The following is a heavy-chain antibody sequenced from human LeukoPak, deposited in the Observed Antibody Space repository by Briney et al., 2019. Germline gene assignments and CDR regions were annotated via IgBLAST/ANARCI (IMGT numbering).Heavy chain of an antibody. CDR1: GFTFDDFV. D-gene: IGHD6-6*01. V-gene: IGHV3-9*03. CDR2: ISWKSGNI. J-gene: IGHJ4*02. Sequence: GGALGLSWSAFGFTFDDFVMRWVGQAPGEGLGWDWGISWKSGNIGFPAFVKGRFNLPREHAQNSRYMQMNSLRREDMALYYCAKGFFSIAGNFDHWGQGTLVTVSS. CDR3: AKGFFSIAGNFDH.